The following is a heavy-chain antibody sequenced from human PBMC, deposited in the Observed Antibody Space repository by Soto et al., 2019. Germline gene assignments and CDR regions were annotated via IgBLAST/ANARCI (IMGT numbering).Heavy chain of an antibody. CDR1: GGSISSGGDY. CDR2: IYYSGST. CDR3: GGTPNYDYIWGSYRYIDY. Sequence: SETLSLTCTVSGGSISSGGDYWSWIRQHPGKGLEWIGYIYYSGSTYYNPSLKSRVTISVDTSKNQFSLKLSSVTAADTAVYYCGGTPNYDYIWGSYRYIDYWGQGTLVTVSS. D-gene: IGHD3-16*02. V-gene: IGHV4-31*03. J-gene: IGHJ4*02.